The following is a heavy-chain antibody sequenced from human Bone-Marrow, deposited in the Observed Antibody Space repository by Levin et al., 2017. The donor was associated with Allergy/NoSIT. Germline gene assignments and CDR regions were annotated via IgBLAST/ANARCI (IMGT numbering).Heavy chain of an antibody. CDR3: ARAKRLSLVDY. J-gene: IGHJ4*02. V-gene: IGHV4-59*01. Sequence: SETLSLTSTVSGGSISSYYWSWIRQPPGKGLEWIGYIYYSGSTNYNPSLKSRVTISVDTSKNQFSLKLSSVTAADTAVYYCARAKRLSLVDYWGQGTLVTVSS. CDR2: IYYSGST. D-gene: IGHD3-16*02. CDR1: GGSISSYY.